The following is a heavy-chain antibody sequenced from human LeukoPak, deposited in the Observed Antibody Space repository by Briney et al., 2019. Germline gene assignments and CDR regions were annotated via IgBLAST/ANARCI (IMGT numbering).Heavy chain of an antibody. Sequence: SETLSLTCTVSGTSISSHYWSRLRQTPGKGLEWIGYMGYVHNSGSTNYSPSLKSRVTISLDTSKNQFSLKLNSVTAADTAVYYCARAGNWNDLDYWGQGTLVTVSS. V-gene: IGHV4-59*11. J-gene: IGHJ4*02. CDR1: GTSISSHY. D-gene: IGHD1-1*01. CDR2: MGYVHNSGST. CDR3: ARAGNWNDLDY.